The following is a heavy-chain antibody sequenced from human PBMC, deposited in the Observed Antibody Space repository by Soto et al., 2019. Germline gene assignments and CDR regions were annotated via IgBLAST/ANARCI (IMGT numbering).Heavy chain of an antibody. CDR2: ISPEGSEK. Sequence: EVQLVESGGGLVQPGGSLRLSCAVSGFIFSDYWMAWVRQAPGKALEWVATISPEGSEKYYVDSLKGRFTISRDTAKTSLYLQMISLRAEDTALYYCARARIDYWGRGTLITVSS. CDR1: GFIFSDYW. CDR3: ARARIDY. V-gene: IGHV3-7*03. J-gene: IGHJ4*02.